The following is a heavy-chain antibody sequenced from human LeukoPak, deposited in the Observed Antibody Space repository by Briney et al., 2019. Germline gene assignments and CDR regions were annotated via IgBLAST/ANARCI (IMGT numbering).Heavy chain of an antibody. V-gene: IGHV4-39*01. J-gene: IGHJ4*02. Sequence: SETLSLTCSVSGGSISRSSYYWTWIRQSPGRGLEWIGNTYYSGSTLYNPSLNSRVTISVDTSKNQFSLRLTSVTAADTAVYYCARPRGDLWSGYDYWGQGVLVTVSP. CDR3: ARPRGDLWSGYDY. D-gene: IGHD3-3*01. CDR2: TYYSGST. CDR1: GGSISRSSYY.